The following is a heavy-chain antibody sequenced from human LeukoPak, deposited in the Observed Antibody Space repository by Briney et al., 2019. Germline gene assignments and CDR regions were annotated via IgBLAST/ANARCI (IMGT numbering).Heavy chain of an antibody. CDR2: VYYSGST. CDR3: AGNLSVPGPGWFDP. J-gene: IGHJ5*02. Sequence: SETLSLTCTVSGGSISTYCCTWIRQPPPTGLERIGHVYYSGSTNFIPSLKSRVTISVDTSKKQFSPNLNSVTAADTAMYYCAGNLSVPGPGWFDPWGQGTLVTVSS. V-gene: IGHV4-59*01. D-gene: IGHD3-16*01. CDR1: GGSISTYC.